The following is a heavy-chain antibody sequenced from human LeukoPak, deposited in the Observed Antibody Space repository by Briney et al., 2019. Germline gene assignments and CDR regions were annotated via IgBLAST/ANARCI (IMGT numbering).Heavy chain of an antibody. V-gene: IGHV4-61*02. D-gene: IGHD4-23*01. CDR2: IYTSGST. CDR1: GGSISIKNYY. CDR3: ARRTVVTQYWYFDL. Sequence: SETLSLTCTVSGGSISIKNYYWAWIRQPAGKGLEWIGRIYTSGSTNYNPSLKSRVTMSVDTSKNQFSLKLSSVTAADTAVYYCARRTVVTQYWYFDLWGRGTLVTVSS. J-gene: IGHJ2*01.